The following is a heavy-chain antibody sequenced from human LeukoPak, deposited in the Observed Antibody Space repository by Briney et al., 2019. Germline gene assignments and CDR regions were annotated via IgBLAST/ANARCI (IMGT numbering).Heavy chain of an antibody. V-gene: IGHV4-59*11. D-gene: IGHD2-15*01. CDR2: IYYRVTS. CDR1: GGSISSHY. CDR3: ARSVEGYCSGGSCYSYYYYMDV. J-gene: IGHJ6*03. Sequence: SETLSLTCTVSGGSISSHYWSWIRQPPGKGLEWIGYIYYRVTSDYNPSLKSRVTMSVDMSTRQISLKLSSVTAADTAVYYCARSVEGYCSGGSCYSYYYYMDVWGKGTTVTVSS.